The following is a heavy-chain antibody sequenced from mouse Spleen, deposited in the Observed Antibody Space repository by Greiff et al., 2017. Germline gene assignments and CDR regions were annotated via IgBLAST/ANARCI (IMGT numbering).Heavy chain of an antibody. CDR3: AREEIYYYGSSYGY. CDR2: IYPGDGDT. J-gene: IGHJ2*01. D-gene: IGHD1-1*01. CDR1: GYAFSSSW. Sequence: QVQLQQSGPELVKPGASVKISCKASGYAFSSSWMNWVKQRPGKGLEWIGRIYPGDGDTNYNGKFKGKATLTADKSSSTAYMQLSSLTSEDSAVYFCAREEIYYYGSSYGYWGQGTTLTVSS. V-gene: IGHV1-82*01.